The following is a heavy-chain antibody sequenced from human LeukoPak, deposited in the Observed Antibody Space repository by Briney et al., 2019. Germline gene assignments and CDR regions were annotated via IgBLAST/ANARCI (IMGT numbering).Heavy chain of an antibody. Sequence: GGSLRLSCAASGFIVSAEYMSWVRQAPGKGLEWVSVTYSDGSPYYAESVKGRFTISRDNSKNTVYLQMNRLRAEDTAMYYCTRGGSGWSAPDHWGQGTLVTVSS. J-gene: IGHJ4*02. V-gene: IGHV3-66*02. CDR3: TRGGSGWSAPDH. D-gene: IGHD6-19*01. CDR1: GFIVSAEY. CDR2: TYSDGSP.